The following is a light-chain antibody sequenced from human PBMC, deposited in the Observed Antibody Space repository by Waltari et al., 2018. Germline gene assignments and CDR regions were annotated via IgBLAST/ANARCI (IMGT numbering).Light chain of an antibody. J-gene: IGLJ2*01. CDR1: NRELGGYNF. V-gene: IGLV2-14*03. CDR3: SSYANSNTLL. Sequence: QSALSQQPASVSGFPGQSLTISCTGGNRELGGYNFVAWHQQHPGKVPKLIIYDVSYRPSGVSSRFSGSKSGNTASLTISGLQAEDEADYYCSSYANSNTLLFGGGTKLAVL. CDR2: DVS.